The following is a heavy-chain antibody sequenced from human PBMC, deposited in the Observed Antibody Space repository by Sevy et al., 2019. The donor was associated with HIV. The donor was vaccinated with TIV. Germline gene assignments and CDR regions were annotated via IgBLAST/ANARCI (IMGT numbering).Heavy chain of an antibody. J-gene: IGHJ3*02. CDR3: ATRESASSGWYASDAFDI. V-gene: IGHV3-23*01. Sequence: GGSLRLSCAASGFTFSSYAMSWVCQAPGKGLEWVSAISGSGGSTYYADSVKGRFTISRDNSKNTLYLQMNSLRAEDTAVYYCATRESASSGWYASDAFDIWGQGTMVTVSS. CDR2: ISGSGGST. CDR1: GFTFSSYA. D-gene: IGHD6-19*01.